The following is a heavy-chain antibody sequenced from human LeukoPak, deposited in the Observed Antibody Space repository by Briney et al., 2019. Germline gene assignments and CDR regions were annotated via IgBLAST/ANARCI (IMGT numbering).Heavy chain of an antibody. J-gene: IGHJ2*01. V-gene: IGHV4-4*02. CDR2: IHHSGST. CDR3: ARSAYDSSGYYRYFDL. CDR1: GGSISSTTW. Sequence: PSGTLSLTCTVSGGSISSTTWWSWVRQSPGKGLEWIGEIHHSGSTNYNPSLKSRVTIAVDKSKNQFSLKLSSVTAADTAVYYCARSAYDSSGYYRYFDLWGRGTLVTVSS. D-gene: IGHD3-22*01.